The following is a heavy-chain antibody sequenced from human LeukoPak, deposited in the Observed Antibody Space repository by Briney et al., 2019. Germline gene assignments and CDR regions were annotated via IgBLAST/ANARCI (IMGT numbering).Heavy chain of an antibody. D-gene: IGHD1-14*01. J-gene: IGHJ4*02. Sequence: PSETLSLTCTVSDDSIAMYYWSWIRQPPGKGLEWIGEINHSGSTNHNPSLKSRVTISVDTSKNQFSLKLSSVTAADTAVYYCARDRARGLDYWGQGTLVTVSS. CDR3: ARDRARGLDY. V-gene: IGHV4-34*01. CDR2: INHSGST. CDR1: DDSIAMYY.